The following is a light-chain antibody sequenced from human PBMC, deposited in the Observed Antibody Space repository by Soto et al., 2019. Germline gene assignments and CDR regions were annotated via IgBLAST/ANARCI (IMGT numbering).Light chain of an antibody. J-gene: IGLJ1*01. CDR1: GSNIGSGYD. Sequence: QSVLTQPPSVSGAPGQRVTISCTGSGSNIGSGYDVHWYQELPGTAPKLLIYANNNRPSGVPDRFSGSKSGTSASLTITALQAEDEADYYCQSYDDTLSVSVFGTGTKLTVL. V-gene: IGLV1-40*01. CDR2: ANN. CDR3: QSYDDTLSVSV.